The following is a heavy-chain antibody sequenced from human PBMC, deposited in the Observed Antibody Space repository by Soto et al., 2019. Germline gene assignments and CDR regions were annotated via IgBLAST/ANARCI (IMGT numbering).Heavy chain of an antibody. J-gene: IGHJ5*02. V-gene: IGHV4-31*02. CDR2: IYYSGST. Sequence: LSLTCTVSGGSISSGGYYWSWIRQHPGKGLEWIGYIYYSGSTYYNPSLKSRVTISVDTSKNQFSLKLSSVTAADTAVYYCARWTLVADRSNWLDTRGQEALVNASS. D-gene: IGHD2-15*01. CDR1: GGSISSGGYY. CDR3: ARWTLVADRSNWLDT.